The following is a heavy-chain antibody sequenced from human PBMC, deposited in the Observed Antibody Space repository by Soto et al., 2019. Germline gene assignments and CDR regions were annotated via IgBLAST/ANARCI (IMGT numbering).Heavy chain of an antibody. CDR3: ARGCFGSCFYYCGMDV. J-gene: IGHJ6*02. V-gene: IGHV3-30-3*01. CDR2: ISYDGSNK. Sequence: GGSLRLSCAASGFTFSSYAMHGVRQAPGKGLEWVAVISYDGSNKYYADSVKGRFTISRDNSKNTLYLQMNSLKAEDTTVYYCARGCFGSCFYYCGMDVWGQGTTVTVSS. CDR1: GFTFSSYA. D-gene: IGHD2-15*01.